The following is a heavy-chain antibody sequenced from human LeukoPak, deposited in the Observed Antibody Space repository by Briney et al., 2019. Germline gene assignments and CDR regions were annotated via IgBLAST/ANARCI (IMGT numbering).Heavy chain of an antibody. V-gene: IGHV3-15*01. CDR1: GFTFSNAW. CDR3: ARDLYSSGWYGDY. CDR2: IKSKTDGGTT. Sequence: NPGGSLRLSCAASGFTFSNAWMSWVRQAPGKGLEWVGRIKSKTDGGTTDYAAPVKGRFTISRDNAKNSLYLQMNSLRAEDTAVYYCARDLYSSGWYGDYWGQGTLVTVSS. D-gene: IGHD6-19*01. J-gene: IGHJ4*02.